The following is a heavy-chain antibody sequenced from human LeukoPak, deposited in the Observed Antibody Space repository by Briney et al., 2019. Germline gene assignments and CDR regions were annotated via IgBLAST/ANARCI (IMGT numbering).Heavy chain of an antibody. CDR1: GFTFSSYA. Sequence: PGGSLRLSCAASGFTFSSYAMSWVRQPPGKGLEWVSVISSSGATTYYPDSVKGRFTISRDNSKNTLYLQMNSLRAEDTAVYYCAKVTRVAVAGYFDYWGQGTLVTVSS. D-gene: IGHD6-19*01. J-gene: IGHJ4*02. CDR3: AKVTRVAVAGYFDY. V-gene: IGHV3-23*01. CDR2: ISSSGATT.